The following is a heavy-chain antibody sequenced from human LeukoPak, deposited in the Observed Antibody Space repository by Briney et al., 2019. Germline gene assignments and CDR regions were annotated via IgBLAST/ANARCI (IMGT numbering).Heavy chain of an antibody. Sequence: GGSLRLSCAASGLTLNDYGFQGVRQAPGKGLEWVAVIWFDATLTNYADSLKGRFTISSDHSNNTVYLQIHSLRAEDTAVYYCAKVKGVASSDWYFDLWGRGTLVTVSS. CDR1: GLTLNDYG. CDR3: AKVKGVASSDWYFDL. V-gene: IGHV3-33*06. D-gene: IGHD3-10*01. CDR2: IWFDATLT. J-gene: IGHJ2*01.